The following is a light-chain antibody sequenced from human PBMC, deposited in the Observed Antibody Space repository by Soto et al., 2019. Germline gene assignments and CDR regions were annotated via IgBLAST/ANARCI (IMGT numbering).Light chain of an antibody. CDR2: DFN. CDR3: SSYTSSSAYYV. J-gene: IGLJ1*01. CDR1: SSDVGGYNF. V-gene: IGLV2-14*01. Sequence: QSVLTQPASVSGSPGQSITISCTGTSSDVGGYNFVSWYQQHPDKAPKLIIYDFNNRPSGVSNRFSGSKSGNTASLTISGLQAEDEADYYCSSYTSSSAYYVFGTGTKLTVL.